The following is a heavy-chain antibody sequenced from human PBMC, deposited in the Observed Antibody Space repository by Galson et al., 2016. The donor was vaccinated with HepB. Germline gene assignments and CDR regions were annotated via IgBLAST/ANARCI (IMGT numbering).Heavy chain of an antibody. CDR3: ARSSSGWYGENNWFDP. CDR2: IDVGNGAT. CDR1: GYSFISYS. D-gene: IGHD6-19*01. J-gene: IGHJ5*02. V-gene: IGHV1-3*01. Sequence: SVKVSCKASGYSFISYSMHWVRQAPGQRLEWMGWIDVGNGATKYSQKFQGRLTITRDTSASTAYMDLNSLTSEETAVYYCARSSSGWYGENNWFDPWGQGTLATVSS.